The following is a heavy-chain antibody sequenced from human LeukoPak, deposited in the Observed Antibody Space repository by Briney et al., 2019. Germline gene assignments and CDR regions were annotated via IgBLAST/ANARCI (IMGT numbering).Heavy chain of an antibody. CDR1: GYSFTNYW. CDR3: ARQNYDFWSGYSSRDAFDI. CDR2: IYPGDSDT. V-gene: IGHV5-51*01. J-gene: IGHJ3*02. Sequence: GESLKISCKGSGYSFTNYWIAWVRQMPGKGLEWMGIIYPGDSDTRYSPSFQGQVTISADKSISTAYLQWSSLKASDTAMYYCARQNYDFWSGYSSRDAFDIWGQGTMVTVSS. D-gene: IGHD3-3*01.